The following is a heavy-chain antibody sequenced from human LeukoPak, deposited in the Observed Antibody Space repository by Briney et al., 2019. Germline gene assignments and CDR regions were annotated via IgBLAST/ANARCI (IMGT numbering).Heavy chain of an antibody. CDR1: GGSISSYY. D-gene: IGHD6-19*01. CDR3: ARPMYTSGWYFDY. J-gene: IGHJ4*02. CDR2: IYYSGST. Sequence: PSETLSLTCTVSGGSISSYYWSWIRQPPGKGLEWIGYIYYSGSTNYNPSLKSRVTISVDTSKNQFSLKLSSVTAADTAVYYCARPMYTSGWYFDYWGQGTLVTVSS. V-gene: IGHV4-59*12.